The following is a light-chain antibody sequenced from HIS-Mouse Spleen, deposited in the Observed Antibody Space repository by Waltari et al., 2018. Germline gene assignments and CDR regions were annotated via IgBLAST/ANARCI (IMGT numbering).Light chain of an antibody. J-gene: IGLJ3*02. V-gene: IGLV2-14*03. CDR1: SRERGGYNY. CDR2: DVS. Sequence: QSALTQPSSVSGSPGQAITISRTGTSRERGGYNYVSWYQQHPGKAPKLMIYDVSNRPSGVSNRFSGSKSGNTASLTISGLQAEDEADYYCSSYTSSSTWVFGGGTKLTVL. CDR3: SSYTSSSTWV.